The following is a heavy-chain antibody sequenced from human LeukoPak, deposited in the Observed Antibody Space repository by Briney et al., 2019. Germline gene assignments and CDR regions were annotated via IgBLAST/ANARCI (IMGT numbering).Heavy chain of an antibody. D-gene: IGHD5-12*01. CDR1: GYTFTGYY. V-gene: IGHV1-2*02. CDR3: ARSYSGYDPHNGY. CDR2: INPKSGGT. Sequence: ASVKVSCKASGYTFTGYYMHWVRQAPGQGLEWMGLINPKSGGTIFEQKFQGRVTMTRDTSISTACMELSRLRSDDTAVYYCARSYSGYDPHNGYWGQGTLVTVSS. J-gene: IGHJ4*02.